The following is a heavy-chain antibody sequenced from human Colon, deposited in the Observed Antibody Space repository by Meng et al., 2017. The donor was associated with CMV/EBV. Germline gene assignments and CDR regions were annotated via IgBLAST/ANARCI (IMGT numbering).Heavy chain of an antibody. CDR3: AKGTAATTVPDFDS. CDR1: GFTFDDYT. Sequence: GESLKISCAASGFTFDDYTMNWVRHAPGKGLEWVAVVSGDGGSTRYAESVRGRFTISRDNSKNLLVLQLNSLRSDDSALYYCAKGTAATTVPDFDSWGQGTLVTVSS. D-gene: IGHD4-17*01. J-gene: IGHJ4*02. V-gene: IGHV3-43*02. CDR2: VSGDGGST.